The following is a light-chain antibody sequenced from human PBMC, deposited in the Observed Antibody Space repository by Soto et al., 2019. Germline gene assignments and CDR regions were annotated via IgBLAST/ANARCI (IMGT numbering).Light chain of an antibody. CDR1: QTVTSNY. J-gene: IGKJ1*01. CDR3: QQYADLPRT. V-gene: IGKV3-20*01. CDR2: GAS. Sequence: EIVLTQSPGTLSLSPGERATLSCRASQTVTSNYLAWYQQKPGQAPRLLIYGASSRGTGIPDRFSGSGSGTDFTLTISRLEPEDFAVFYCQQYADLPRTFGQGTKVEIK.